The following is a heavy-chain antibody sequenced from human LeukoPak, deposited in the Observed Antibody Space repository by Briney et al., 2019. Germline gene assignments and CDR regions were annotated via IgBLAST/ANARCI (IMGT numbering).Heavy chain of an antibody. CDR3: ARAGLILNYYDSSGYWFDP. J-gene: IGHJ5*02. CDR2: IYYSGST. Sequence: SETLSLTCTVSGGSISSGGYYWSWIRQHPGKGLEWIGYIYYSGSTYCNPSLKSRVTISVDTSKNQFSLKLSSVTAADTAVYYCARAGLILNYYDSSGYWFDPWGQGTLVTVSS. V-gene: IGHV4-31*03. D-gene: IGHD3-22*01. CDR1: GGSISSGGYY.